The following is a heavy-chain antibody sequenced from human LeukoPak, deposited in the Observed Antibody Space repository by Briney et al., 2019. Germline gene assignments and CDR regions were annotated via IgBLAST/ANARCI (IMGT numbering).Heavy chain of an antibody. CDR2: IYSGGST. V-gene: IGHV3-66*01. CDR3: ARTLYSGYDYFDY. Sequence: GGSLRLSCAASGFTVSGNSMSWVRQAPGKGLEWVSVIYSGGSTYYADSVKGRFTISGDNSKNTLYLQMSSLRVEDTAVYYCARTLYSGYDYFDYWGQGTLVTVSS. CDR1: GFTVSGNS. D-gene: IGHD5-12*01. J-gene: IGHJ4*02.